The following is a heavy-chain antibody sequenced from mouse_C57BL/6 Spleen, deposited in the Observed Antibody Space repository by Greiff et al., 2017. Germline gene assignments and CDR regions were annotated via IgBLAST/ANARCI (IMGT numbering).Heavy chain of an antibody. V-gene: IGHV1-82*01. D-gene: IGHD1-3*01. CDR1: GYAFSSSW. Sequence: QVQLQQSGPELVKPGASVKISCKASGYAFSSSWMNWVKQRPGKGLEWIGRIYPGDGDTNYNGKFKGKATLTADKSSSTAYMQLSSLTSEDSAVYFCAREDSSTPYAMDYWGQGASVTVSS. J-gene: IGHJ4*01. CDR3: AREDSSTPYAMDY. CDR2: IYPGDGDT.